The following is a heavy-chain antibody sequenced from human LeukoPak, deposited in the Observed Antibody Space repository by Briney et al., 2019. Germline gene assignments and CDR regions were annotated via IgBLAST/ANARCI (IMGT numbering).Heavy chain of an antibody. CDR2: ISSSSSYI. CDR1: GFTFSSYA. V-gene: IGHV3-21*04. Sequence: NPGGSLRLSCAASGFTFSSYAMSWVRQAPGKGLEWVSSISSSSSYIYYADSVKGRFTISRDNAKNSLYLQMNSLRAEDTAVYYCARLLYYYDSSGYYYPDYWGQGTLVTVSS. CDR3: ARLLYYYDSSGYYYPDY. J-gene: IGHJ4*02. D-gene: IGHD3-22*01.